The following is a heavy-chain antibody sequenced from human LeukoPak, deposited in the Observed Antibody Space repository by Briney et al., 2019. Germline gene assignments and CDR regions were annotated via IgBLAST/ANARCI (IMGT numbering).Heavy chain of an antibody. CDR3: AKFSYGDYVA. D-gene: IGHD4-17*01. CDR2: IRYDGSNK. V-gene: IGHV3-30*02. J-gene: IGHJ5*02. CDR1: GFTFSSYG. Sequence: GGSLRLSCAASGFTFSSYGMHWVRQAPGKGLEWVAFIRYDGSNKYYADSVKGRFTISRDNSKNTLSLQMNSLRADDSAVYFCAKFSYGDYVAWGQGTLVTVSS.